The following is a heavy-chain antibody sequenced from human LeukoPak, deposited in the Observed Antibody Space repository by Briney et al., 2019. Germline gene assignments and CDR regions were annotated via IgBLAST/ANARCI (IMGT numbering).Heavy chain of an antibody. D-gene: IGHD3-22*01. Sequence: GGSLRLSCAASGFTFSSYAMHWVRQAPGKGLEWVAVISYDGSNKYYADSVKGRFTISRDNSKNTLYLQMNSLRAEDTAVYYCAREDSSGSPHDWGQGTLVTVSS. CDR3: AREDSSGSPHD. J-gene: IGHJ4*02. V-gene: IGHV3-30*04. CDR1: GFTFSSYA. CDR2: ISYDGSNK.